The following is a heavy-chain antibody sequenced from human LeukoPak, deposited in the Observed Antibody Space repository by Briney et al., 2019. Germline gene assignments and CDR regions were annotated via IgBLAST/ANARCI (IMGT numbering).Heavy chain of an antibody. V-gene: IGHV3-74*01. CDR1: GFTFSTYW. D-gene: IGHD1-26*01. Sequence: GGSLRLSCAASGFTFSTYWMLCVRHAPGKGLVWVSRINSDGSITNYADSVKGRFTFYRDNAKSTLYLQMNSLRAEDTAVYYCARGLYGGSVNWFDPWGQGTLVTVSS. J-gene: IGHJ5*02. CDR2: INSDGSIT. CDR3: ARGLYGGSVNWFDP.